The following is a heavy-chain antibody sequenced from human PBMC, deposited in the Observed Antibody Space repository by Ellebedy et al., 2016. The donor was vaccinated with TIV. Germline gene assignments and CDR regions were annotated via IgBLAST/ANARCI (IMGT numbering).Heavy chain of an antibody. Sequence: GGSLRLSCGTSGFSFRSYWMSWVRQAPGKGLEWVANINQAGSEKHYVDSVKGRFTISRDNARNSLYLQMNSLRAEDTAVYYCATDGSYGDYLSPAHAFEIWGQGTVVAVSS. V-gene: IGHV3-7*01. J-gene: IGHJ3*02. CDR3: ATDGSYGDYLSPAHAFEI. CDR2: INQAGSEK. CDR1: GFSFRSYW. D-gene: IGHD4-17*01.